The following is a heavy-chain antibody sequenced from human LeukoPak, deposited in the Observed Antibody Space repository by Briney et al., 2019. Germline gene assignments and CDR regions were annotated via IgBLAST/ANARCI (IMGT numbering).Heavy chain of an antibody. D-gene: IGHD2-2*01. V-gene: IGHV3-7*04. CDR2: IKHDSSEK. CDR1: GFIFRNNW. CDR3: ARGRSMDF. J-gene: IGHJ4*02. Sequence: GRSLRLSCAAAGFIFRNNWMTWVRQAPGKGLEWVANIKHDSSEKYSVDSVKGRFIISRDNAKMILYLQMNSLRAEDTAVYFCARGRSMDFWGQGTLVTVSS.